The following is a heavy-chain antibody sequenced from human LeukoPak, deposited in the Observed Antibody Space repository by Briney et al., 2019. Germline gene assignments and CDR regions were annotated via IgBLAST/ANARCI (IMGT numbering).Heavy chain of an antibody. CDR2: IYTSGST. CDR3: AREHYYDSSGYYFFDY. D-gene: IGHD3-22*01. V-gene: IGHV4-4*07. CDR1: GGSIGSYY. J-gene: IGHJ4*02. Sequence: SETLSLTCTVSGGSIGSYYWSWIRQPAGKGLEWIGRIYTSGSTNYNPSLKSRVTMSVDTSKNQFSLKLSSVTAADTAVYYCAREHYYDSSGYYFFDYWGQGTLVTVSS.